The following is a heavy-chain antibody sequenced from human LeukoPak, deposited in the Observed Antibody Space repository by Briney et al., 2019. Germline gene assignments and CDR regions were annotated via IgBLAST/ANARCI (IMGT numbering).Heavy chain of an antibody. CDR3: ASPEGDIVVLPAATSPDHAFDI. CDR2: ISGSGGST. CDR1: GFTFSSYA. Sequence: GGSLRLSCAASGFTFSSYAMSWVRQAPGKGLEWVSAISGSGGSTYYADSVKGRFTISRDNSKNTLYLQMNSLRAEDTAVYSCASPEGDIVVLPAATSPDHAFDIWGQGTMVTVSS. J-gene: IGHJ3*02. D-gene: IGHD2-2*01. V-gene: IGHV3-23*01.